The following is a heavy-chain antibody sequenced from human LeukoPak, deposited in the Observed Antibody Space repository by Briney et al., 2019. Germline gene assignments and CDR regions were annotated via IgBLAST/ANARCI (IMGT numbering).Heavy chain of an antibody. CDR1: GFTVSNNY. CDR3: ARSLRVRGVPDYMDV. CDR2: IYSGGST. J-gene: IGHJ6*03. V-gene: IGHV3-53*01. Sequence: PGGSLRLSCSASGFTVSNNYMTWVRQAPGKGLEWVSVIYSGGSTYYADSVKGRFTISRDNSKNTLYLQMNNLRVDDTAVSYCARSLRVRGVPDYMDVWGKGTTVTVYS. D-gene: IGHD3-10*01.